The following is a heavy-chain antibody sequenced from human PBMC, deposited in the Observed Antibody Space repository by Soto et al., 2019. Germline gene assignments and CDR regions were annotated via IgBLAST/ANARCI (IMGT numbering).Heavy chain of an antibody. V-gene: IGHV4-61*01. D-gene: IGHD3-9*01. CDR1: GDSVSSGYYY. Sequence: SATLSLTCTVSGDSVSSGYYYWSWIRQPPGKGLEWIGYFYYTGSTDYNPSLKSRVTISADTSKNQFSLKLSFVTAADTAVYYCARAQLHDLLTGYVRPFHMWGQGTMVTVS. J-gene: IGHJ3*02. CDR2: FYYTGST. CDR3: ARAQLHDLLTGYVRPFHM.